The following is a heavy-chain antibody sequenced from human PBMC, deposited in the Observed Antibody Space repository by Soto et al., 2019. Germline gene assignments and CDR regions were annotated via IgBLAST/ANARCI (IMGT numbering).Heavy chain of an antibody. CDR2: IKSDGSTT. CDR1: GFTLSSYW. Sequence: EVQLVESGGGLAQPGGSLRLSCAASGFTLSSYWMHWVRQAPGKGPVWVSRIKSDGSTTTYADSVKGRFTISGDNARNTLDLQMTSLSAADTAVYYWARAPLLPGEAFDLWGQGTLVTVSS. J-gene: IGHJ3*01. CDR3: ARAPLLPGEAFDL. V-gene: IGHV3-74*03. D-gene: IGHD2-15*01.